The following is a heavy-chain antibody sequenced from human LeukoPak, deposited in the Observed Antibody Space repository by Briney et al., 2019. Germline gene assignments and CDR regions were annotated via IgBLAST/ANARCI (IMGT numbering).Heavy chain of an antibody. Sequence: GGSLRLSCAASGFIYSNYWMSWVRQAPGKGLEWVANIKQDGSEKCYVDSLKGRFTISRDNANNSLSLQMNSLRAEDTSVYYCARIYRSTSGYCFDHWGQGTLVTVSS. CDR3: ARIYRSTSGYCFDH. CDR2: IKQDGSEK. J-gene: IGHJ4*02. CDR1: GFIYSNYW. D-gene: IGHD6-6*01. V-gene: IGHV3-7*01.